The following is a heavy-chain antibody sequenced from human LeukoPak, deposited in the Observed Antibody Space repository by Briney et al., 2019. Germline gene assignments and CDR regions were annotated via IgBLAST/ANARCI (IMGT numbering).Heavy chain of an antibody. CDR1: GFILSTYA. V-gene: IGHV3-23*01. CDR2: ISGGGGST. Sequence: GWSLRLSCAASGFILSTYAMSWVRQARARGLEWVSSISGGGGSTNYAGSVMGRFTISRDNSKSTLYLQMNSLRAEDMAVYYCARSTIVAAGTGPFDIWGQGTMVTVSS. J-gene: IGHJ3*02. D-gene: IGHD6-13*01. CDR3: ARSTIVAAGTGPFDI.